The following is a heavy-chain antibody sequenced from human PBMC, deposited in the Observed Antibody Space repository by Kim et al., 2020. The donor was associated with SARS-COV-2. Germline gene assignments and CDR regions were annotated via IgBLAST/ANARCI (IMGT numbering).Heavy chain of an antibody. D-gene: IGHD3-9*01. J-gene: IGHJ3*02. CDR3: ARESDNAFDI. CDR2: IYYSGST. CDR1: GGSISSYY. Sequence: SETLSLTCTVSGGSISSYYWSWIRQPPGKGLEWIGYIYYSGSTNYNPSLKSRVTISVDTSKNQFSLKLSSVTAADTAVYYCARESDNAFDIWGQGTMVTV. V-gene: IGHV4-59*13.